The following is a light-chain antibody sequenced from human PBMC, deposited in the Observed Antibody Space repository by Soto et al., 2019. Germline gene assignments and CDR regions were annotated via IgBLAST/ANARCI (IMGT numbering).Light chain of an antibody. J-gene: IGLJ2*01. CDR3: GTWDSSMSAVV. Sequence: QSVLTQPPSVSAAPGQTVTISCSGSSSNIGNNYVSWYQQLPGTAPKLLIYDNNKQPSGIPDRFSGSKSGTSATLGITGRQNGDEADDYCGTWDSSMSAVVFGGGTKLTVL. CDR2: DNN. V-gene: IGLV1-51*01. CDR1: SSNIGNNY.